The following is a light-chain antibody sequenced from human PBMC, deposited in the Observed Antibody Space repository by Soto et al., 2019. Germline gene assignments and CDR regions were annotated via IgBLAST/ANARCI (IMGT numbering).Light chain of an antibody. Sequence: EVVMTQSPATLSVSPGERATLSCRASESVGDNLAWYQQKLGQAPRLLIYGASSRATGIPDRFSGSGSGTDFTLTINSLQSEDFAVYYCQQYDKWPPYTFGQGTKVDIK. J-gene: IGKJ2*01. CDR1: ESVGDN. CDR3: QQYDKWPPYT. V-gene: IGKV3D-15*01. CDR2: GAS.